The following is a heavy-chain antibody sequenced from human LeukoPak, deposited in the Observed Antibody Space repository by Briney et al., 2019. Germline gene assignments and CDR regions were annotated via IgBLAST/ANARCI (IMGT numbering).Heavy chain of an antibody. Sequence: GGSLRLSCAASGFTFSSYAMSWVRQAPGKGLEWVSAISGSGGSTYYADSVKGRFTISRDNSKNTLYLQMNSLRAEDTAVYYCAKDGRDIVVVVAAKGDAFDIWGQGTMVTVSS. J-gene: IGHJ3*02. CDR2: ISGSGGST. CDR1: GFTFSSYA. V-gene: IGHV3-23*01. D-gene: IGHD2-15*01. CDR3: AKDGRDIVVVVAAKGDAFDI.